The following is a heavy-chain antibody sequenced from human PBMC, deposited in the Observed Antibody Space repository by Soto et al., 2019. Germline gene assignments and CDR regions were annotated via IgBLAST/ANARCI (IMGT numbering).Heavy chain of an antibody. CDR3: ARGRYCLTGRCFQNWFDS. V-gene: IGHV4-30-4*01. CDR1: GYFISKLDYF. J-gene: IGHJ5*01. CDR2: IYKSPTT. Sequence: SETLSLPCSVSGYFISKLDYFCGWTRQPLGQALVYIGCIYKSPTTYHNPPFESQVAISVDTSKSQFSLNVTYVTAADTDVYFCARGRYCLTGRCFQNWFDSWGQGALVS. D-gene: IGHD7-27*01.